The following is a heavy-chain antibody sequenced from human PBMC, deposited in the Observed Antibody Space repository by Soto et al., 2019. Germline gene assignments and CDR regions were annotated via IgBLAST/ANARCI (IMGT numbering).Heavy chain of an antibody. CDR2: ISATGGTT. Sequence: GGSLRLSCAASGFTFSSYGMHWVRQAPGKGLEWVSGISATGGTTYYADSVKGRFTISRDTSKNQFSLKLSSVTAADTAVYYCARLSGSTQLSWRDYYYYYYMDVWGKGTTVTVSS. J-gene: IGHJ6*03. D-gene: IGHD2-2*01. V-gene: IGHV3-23*01. CDR3: ARLSGSTQLSWRDYYYYYYMDV. CDR1: GFTFSSYG.